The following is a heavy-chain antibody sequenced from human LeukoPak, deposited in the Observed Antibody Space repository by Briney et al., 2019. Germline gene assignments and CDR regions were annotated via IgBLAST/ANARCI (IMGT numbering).Heavy chain of an antibody. V-gene: IGHV3-23*01. CDR2: ISGSGGST. D-gene: IGHD2-2*01. CDR3: AKDRGVVVPAAPCY. J-gene: IGHJ4*02. Sequence: GGSLRLSCAASGFTFSSYAMSWVRQAPGEGVEWVSAISGSGGSTSYADSVKGRFTISRDNSKNTLYLQMNSLRAEDTAVYYCAKDRGVVVPAAPCYWGQGTLVTVSS. CDR1: GFTFSSYA.